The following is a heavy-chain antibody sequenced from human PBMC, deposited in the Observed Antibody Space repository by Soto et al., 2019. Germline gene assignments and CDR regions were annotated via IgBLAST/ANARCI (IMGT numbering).Heavy chain of an antibody. CDR3: ARRLSVLHSSGWYGWFDP. CDR1: GGSISSSSYY. V-gene: IGHV4-39*01. J-gene: IGHJ5*02. Sequence: SETLSLTCTVSGGSISSSSYYWGWIRQPPGKGLEWIGSIYYSGSTYYNPSLKSRVTISVDTSKNQFSLKLGSVTAADTAVYYCARRLSVLHSSGWYGWFDPWGQGTLVTVSS. D-gene: IGHD6-19*01. CDR2: IYYSGST.